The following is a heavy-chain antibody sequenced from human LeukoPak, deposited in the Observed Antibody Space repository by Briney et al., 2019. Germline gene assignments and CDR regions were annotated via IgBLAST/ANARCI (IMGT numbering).Heavy chain of an antibody. V-gene: IGHV4-4*09. Sequence: PSETLSLICTVSGGSISSYYWSWIRQPPGKGLEWIGYIYTSGSTNYNPSLKSRVTISVDTSKNQFSLKLSSVTAADTAVYYCARTGGYCSSTSCYLGLFDPWGQGTLVTVSS. D-gene: IGHD2-2*01. J-gene: IGHJ5*02. CDR3: ARTGGYCSSTSCYLGLFDP. CDR1: GGSISSYY. CDR2: IYTSGST.